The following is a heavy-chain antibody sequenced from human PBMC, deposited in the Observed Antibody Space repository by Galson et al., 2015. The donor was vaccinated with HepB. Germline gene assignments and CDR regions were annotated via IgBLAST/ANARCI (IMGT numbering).Heavy chain of an antibody. CDR2: IYTSGST. D-gene: IGHD4-17*01. V-gene: IGHV4-4*07. CDR3: ASTRHDYGDYGAWNYFDY. Sequence: SETLSLTCTVSGGSISRYYWSWIRQPAGKGLEWIGRIYTSGSTNYNPSLKSRVTMSVDTSKNQFSLKLSSVTAADTAVYYCASTRHDYGDYGAWNYFDYWGQGTLVTVSS. J-gene: IGHJ4*02. CDR1: GGSISRYY.